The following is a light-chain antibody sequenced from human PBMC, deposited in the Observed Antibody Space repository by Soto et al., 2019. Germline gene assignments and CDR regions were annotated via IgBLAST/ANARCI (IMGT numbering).Light chain of an antibody. Sequence: EIVMTQSPATLSVSPGERATLSCRASQSVSSNLAWYQQKPGQAPRLLIYGASTRATGIPARCSGSGSGTESSLTISNLQSEDFAVYYCQQYNNWPPGTFGQGTKVEIK. V-gene: IGKV3-15*01. CDR3: QQYNNWPPGT. CDR2: GAS. J-gene: IGKJ1*01. CDR1: QSVSSN.